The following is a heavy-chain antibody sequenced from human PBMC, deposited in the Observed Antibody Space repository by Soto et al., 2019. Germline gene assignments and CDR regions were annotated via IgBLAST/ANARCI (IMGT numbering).Heavy chain of an antibody. D-gene: IGHD2-15*01. CDR1: GGSISSSSYY. CDR3: ARYCSGGSCYSPGDAFDI. Sequence: SETLSLTCTVSGGSISSSSYYWGWIRQPPGKGLEWIGSIYYSGSTYYNPSLKSRVTISVDTSKNQFSLKLSSVTAADTAAYYCARYCSGGSCYSPGDAFDIWGQGTMVTVSS. J-gene: IGHJ3*02. V-gene: IGHV4-39*01. CDR2: IYYSGST.